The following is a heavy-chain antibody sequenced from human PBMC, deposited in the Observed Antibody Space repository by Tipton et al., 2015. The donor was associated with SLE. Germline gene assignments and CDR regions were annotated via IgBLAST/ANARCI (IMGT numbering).Heavy chain of an antibody. V-gene: IGHV4-4*02. D-gene: IGHD3-10*01. J-gene: IGHJ4*02. CDR2: IYHSGST. CDR3: ATRRGYDYGSAYSFDY. Sequence: SLRLSCAVSGGSIRSSNWWSWVRQSPGKGLEWIGEIYHSGSTNYNPSLKSRVTMSVDMSKKQFSLNLSSVTAADTAVYYCATRRGYDYGSAYSFDYWGQGTLVTVSS. CDR1: GGSIRSSNW.